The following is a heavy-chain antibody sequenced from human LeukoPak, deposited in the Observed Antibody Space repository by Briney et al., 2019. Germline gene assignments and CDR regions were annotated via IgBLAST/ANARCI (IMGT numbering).Heavy chain of an antibody. Sequence: ASVKVSCKASGYTFTGYYMHWVRQAPGQGLEWMGWINPNSGGTDYAQKFQGWVTMTRDTSISTAYMELSRLRSDDTAVYYCARGEGIQLSPQEADYWGQGTLVTVSS. CDR1: GYTFTGYY. CDR2: INPNSGGT. J-gene: IGHJ4*02. CDR3: ARGEGIQLSPQEADY. D-gene: IGHD5-18*01. V-gene: IGHV1-2*04.